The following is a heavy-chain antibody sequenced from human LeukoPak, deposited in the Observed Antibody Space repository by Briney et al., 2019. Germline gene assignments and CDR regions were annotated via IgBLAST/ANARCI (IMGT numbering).Heavy chain of an antibody. CDR3: ACTFPSVVPAAGDDAFDI. Sequence: GESLRLSCAASGFTFSSYSMNWVRQPPGKGLEGVSSISSSSSYIYYADSVKGRFTISRDNAKNSLYLQMNSLRAEDTAVYYCACTFPSVVPAAGDDAFDIWGQGTMVTVSS. V-gene: IGHV3-21*01. D-gene: IGHD2-2*01. J-gene: IGHJ3*02. CDR2: ISSSSSYI. CDR1: GFTFSSYS.